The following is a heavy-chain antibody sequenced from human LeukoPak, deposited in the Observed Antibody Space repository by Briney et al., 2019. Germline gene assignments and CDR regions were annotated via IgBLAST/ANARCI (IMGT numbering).Heavy chain of an antibody. CDR1: GFTFSSYE. CDR3: ARNSFGDYVDY. CDR2: ISNIVSTT. Sequence: GGSLRLSCVSSGFTFSSYEMNWVRQAPGKGLEWVSYISNIVSTTYYADSVKGRFTISGDNAKNSVYLQMNSLRAEDTAVYYCARNSFGDYVDYWGQGTLVTVSS. V-gene: IGHV3-48*03. D-gene: IGHD1-7*01. J-gene: IGHJ4*02.